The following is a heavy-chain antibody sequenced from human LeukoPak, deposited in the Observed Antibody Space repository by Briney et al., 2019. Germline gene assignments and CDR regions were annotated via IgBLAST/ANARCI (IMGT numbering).Heavy chain of an antibody. CDR2: ISHDGSNK. Sequence: GRSLRLSCAASGFTFSSYAMHWVRQAPGKGLEWVAVISHDGSNKYYADSVKGRFTISRDNSKNTLYLQMNSLRAEDTAVYYCARDTPYQFERFFPYDSSGYYDYWGQGTLVTVSS. D-gene: IGHD3-22*01. V-gene: IGHV3-30-3*01. J-gene: IGHJ4*02. CDR3: ARDTPYQFERFFPYDSSGYYDY. CDR1: GFTFSSYA.